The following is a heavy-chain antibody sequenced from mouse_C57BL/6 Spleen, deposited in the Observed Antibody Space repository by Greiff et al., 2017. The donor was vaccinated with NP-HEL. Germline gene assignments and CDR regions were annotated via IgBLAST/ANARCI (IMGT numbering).Heavy chain of an antibody. CDR2: IYPGDGDT. V-gene: IGHV1-82*01. J-gene: IGHJ2*01. CDR1: GYAFSSSW. CDR3: ASLNYDVRVYFDY. D-gene: IGHD2-4*01. Sequence: QVQLQQSGPELVKPGASVKISCKASGYAFSSSWMNWVKQRPGKGLEWIGRIYPGDGDTNYNGKFKGKATLTADKSSSIAYMQHSSLTSEDSAVYFCASLNYDVRVYFDYWGQGTTLTVSS.